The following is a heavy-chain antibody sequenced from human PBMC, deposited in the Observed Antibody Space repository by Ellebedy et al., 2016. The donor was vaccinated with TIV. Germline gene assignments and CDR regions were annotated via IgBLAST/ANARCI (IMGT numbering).Heavy chain of an antibody. D-gene: IGHD6-19*01. V-gene: IGHV5-51*01. CDR1: GYSFTSYW. CDR3: ARHEGGIGRIAVAGKLADY. CDR2: IYPGDSDT. J-gene: IGHJ4*02. Sequence: GESLKISXKGSGYSFTSYWIGWVRQMPGKGLEWMGIIYPGDSDTRYSPSFQGQVTISADKSISTAYLQWSSLKASDTAMYYCARHEGGIGRIAVAGKLADYWGQGTLVTVSS.